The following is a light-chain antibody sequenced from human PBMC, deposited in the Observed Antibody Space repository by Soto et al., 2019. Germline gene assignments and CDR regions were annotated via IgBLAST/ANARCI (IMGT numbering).Light chain of an antibody. J-gene: IGLJ1*01. CDR3: QAWDGSTYV. CDR2: QDS. CDR1: KLGDKY. V-gene: IGLV3-1*01. Sequence: SYELTQPPSVSVSPGQTASITCSGDKLGDKYACWYQQKPGQSPVLVIYQDSKRPSGIPERFSGSNSGNTATLTISGTQAMDEADYSCQAWDGSTYVFGTGTKLTVL.